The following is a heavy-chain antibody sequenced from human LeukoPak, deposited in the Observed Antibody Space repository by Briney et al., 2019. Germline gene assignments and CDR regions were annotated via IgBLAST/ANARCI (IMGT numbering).Heavy chain of an antibody. V-gene: IGHV3-33*01. CDR1: GFTFSSYG. Sequence: PGGSLRLSCAASGFTFSSYGMLWVRQAPGKGLEWVAGIWYDGSNKYYADSVKGRFTISRDNSKNTLYLQMNSLRAEDTAVYYCARDQRNFDYWGQGTLVTVSS. D-gene: IGHD6-25*01. J-gene: IGHJ4*02. CDR3: ARDQRNFDY. CDR2: IWYDGSNK.